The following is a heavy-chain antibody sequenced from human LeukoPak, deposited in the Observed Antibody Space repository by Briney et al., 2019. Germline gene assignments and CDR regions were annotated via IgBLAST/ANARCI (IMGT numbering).Heavy chain of an antibody. D-gene: IGHD5-18*01. J-gene: IGHJ4*02. V-gene: IGHV3-43*02. CDR1: GFTFDDYA. CDR2: ISGDGGST. Sequence: GGSLRLSCAASGFTFDDYAMHWVRQAPGKGLEWVSLISGDGGSTYYADPVKGRFTISRDNSKNSLYLQMNSLTTEDTALYYCAKDRGGYSYAADYWGQGTLVTVSS. CDR3: AKDRGGYSYAADY.